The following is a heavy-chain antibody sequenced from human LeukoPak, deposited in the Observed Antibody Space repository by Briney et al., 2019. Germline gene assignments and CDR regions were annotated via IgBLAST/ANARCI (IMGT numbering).Heavy chain of an antibody. CDR3: ARGGYYYDSSGYYFSFDY. CDR2: ISSSSSYI. V-gene: IGHV3-21*01. Sequence: GGSLRLSCAASGFTFSSYSMNWVRQAPGKGLEWVSSISSSSSYIYYADSVKGRFTISRDNAKDSLYLQMDRLRDEDTAVYYCARGGYYYDSSGYYFSFDYWGQGTLVTVSS. D-gene: IGHD3-22*01. CDR1: GFTFSSYS. J-gene: IGHJ4*02.